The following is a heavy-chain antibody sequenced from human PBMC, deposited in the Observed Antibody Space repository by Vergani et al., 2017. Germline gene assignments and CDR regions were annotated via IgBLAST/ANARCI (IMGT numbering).Heavy chain of an antibody. D-gene: IGHD3-22*01. CDR2: ISWNSGSI. J-gene: IGHJ4*02. V-gene: IGHV3-9*01. Sequence: EVQLVESGGGLVQPGRSLRLSCAASGFTFDDYAMHWVRQAPGKGLEWVSGISWNSGSIGYADSVKGRFTISRDNAKNSLYLQMNSLRAEDTALYYCAKATIERYYDSSGYPPDYWGQGTLVTVSS. CDR3: AKATIERYYDSSGYPPDY. CDR1: GFTFDDYA.